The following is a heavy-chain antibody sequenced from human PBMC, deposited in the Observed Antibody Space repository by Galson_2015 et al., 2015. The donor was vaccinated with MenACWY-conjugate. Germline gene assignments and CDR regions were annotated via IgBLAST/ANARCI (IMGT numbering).Heavy chain of an antibody. CDR2: ICAGGISI. V-gene: IGHV3-74*03. CDR1: GFAFSNYC. CDR3: VRGSSGWRGMDI. Sequence: SLRLSCAASGFAFSNYCMHWVRQAPGKGLECVSRICAGGISIMYGDSVRGRFTISRDDAENTLYLQMDSLRADDTAVYFCVRGSSGWRGMDIWGQGTTVTVPS. D-gene: IGHD6-19*01. J-gene: IGHJ6*02.